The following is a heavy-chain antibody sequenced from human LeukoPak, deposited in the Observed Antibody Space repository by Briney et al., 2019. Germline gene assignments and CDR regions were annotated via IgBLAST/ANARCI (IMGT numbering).Heavy chain of an antibody. Sequence: ASVTVSCKASGGTFSSYAISWVRQAPGQGLEWMGGIIPIFGTANYAQKFQGRVTITADESTSTAYMELSSLRSEDTAVYYCATPGERSGSLYYFDYWGQGTLVTVSS. V-gene: IGHV1-69*13. J-gene: IGHJ4*02. CDR3: ATPGERSGSLYYFDY. CDR1: GGTFSSYA. D-gene: IGHD5-12*01. CDR2: IIPIFGTA.